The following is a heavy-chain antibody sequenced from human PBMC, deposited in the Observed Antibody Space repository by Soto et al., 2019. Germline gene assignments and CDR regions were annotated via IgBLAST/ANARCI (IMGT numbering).Heavy chain of an antibody. CDR3: ARSGGIAVAGTSFDP. CDR2: IYYSGST. Sequence: SETLSLTCTVSGGSISSSSYYWGWIRQPPGKGLEWIGSIYYSGSTYYNPSLKSRVTISVDTSKNQFSLKLSSVTAADTAVYYCARSGGIAVAGTSFDPWGQGTLVPVSS. D-gene: IGHD6-19*01. V-gene: IGHV4-39*01. CDR1: GGSISSSSYY. J-gene: IGHJ5*02.